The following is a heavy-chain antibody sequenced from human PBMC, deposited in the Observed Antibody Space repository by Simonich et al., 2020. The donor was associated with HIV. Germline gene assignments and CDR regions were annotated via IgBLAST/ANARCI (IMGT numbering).Heavy chain of an antibody. V-gene: IGHV4-34*01. D-gene: IGHD4-17*01. CDR3: ARGRSPTVNTFDI. CDR1: GESFIGYY. J-gene: IGHJ3*02. CDR2: INHRGST. Sequence: QVQLQQWGAGLLKPSETLSLTCAVYGESFIGYYWTWIRQPPEKGLEWIGEINHRGSTNYIPSLKSRVTISVDTSKNQFSLNLNSVTAADTAVHYCARGRSPTVNTFDIWGLGTMVTVSS.